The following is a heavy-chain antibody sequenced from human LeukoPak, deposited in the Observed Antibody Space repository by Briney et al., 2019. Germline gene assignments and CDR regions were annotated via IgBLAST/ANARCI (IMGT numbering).Heavy chain of an antibody. V-gene: IGHV1-2*02. Sequence: VASVKVSCKASGYTFSGYYMHWVRQAPGQGFEWMGWINPNSDGTEYAQKFQGRVTMTRDTSISTAYLELSRLTSDDTAVYYCARDRVAATGNWFDPWGQGTLVTVSS. J-gene: IGHJ5*02. CDR2: INPNSDGT. CDR3: ARDRVAATGNWFDP. CDR1: GYTFSGYY. D-gene: IGHD2-15*01.